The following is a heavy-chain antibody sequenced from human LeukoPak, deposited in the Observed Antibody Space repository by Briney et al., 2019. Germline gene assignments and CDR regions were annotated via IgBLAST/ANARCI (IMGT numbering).Heavy chain of an antibody. V-gene: IGHV3-9*03. CDR3: AKEAIVVVPAAPKQGSYYYYYMDV. J-gene: IGHJ6*03. CDR2: ISWNSGSI. D-gene: IGHD2-2*01. CDR1: GFTFYDYA. Sequence: GRSLRLSCAASGFTFYDYAMHWVRQAPGKGLEGVSGISWNSGSIGYADSVKGRFTISRDNAKNSLYLQMNSLRAEDMALYYCAKEAIVVVPAAPKQGSYYYYYMDVWGKGTTVTVSS.